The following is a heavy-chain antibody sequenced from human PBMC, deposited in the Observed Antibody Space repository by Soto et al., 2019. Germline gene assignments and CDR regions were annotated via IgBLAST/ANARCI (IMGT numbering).Heavy chain of an antibody. D-gene: IGHD2-8*01. CDR1: GASLTSGSYY. CDR3: ARWKCRYADLPGDWFDS. J-gene: IGHJ5*01. CDR2: IYRSGST. Sequence: QVQLQESGPGLVRPSETLSLTCTVSGASLTSGSYYWSWVRQPPGKGLEWIAYIYRSGSTNYNPSLKSRATISVYKSKYQFALRLTYVAPADTAMYYCARWKCRYADLPGDWFDSWGQGTLVTVSS. V-gene: IGHV4-61*01.